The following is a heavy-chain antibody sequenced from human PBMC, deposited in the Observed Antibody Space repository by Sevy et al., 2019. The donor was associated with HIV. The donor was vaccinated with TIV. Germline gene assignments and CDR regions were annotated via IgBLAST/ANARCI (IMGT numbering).Heavy chain of an antibody. CDR1: EFTFDNYG. J-gene: IGHJ4*01. CDR2: IIWNGGAT. Sequence: GGSLRLSCAASEFTFDNYGMSWVRQAPGKGLEWVSAIIWNGGATSYADSVKGRFSISRDNTKNSLYLQMNSRRAEDTAFYFCAREKSCGGDCYYFDYWGHGTLVTVSS. D-gene: IGHD2-21*02. CDR3: AREKSCGGDCYYFDY. V-gene: IGHV3-20*04.